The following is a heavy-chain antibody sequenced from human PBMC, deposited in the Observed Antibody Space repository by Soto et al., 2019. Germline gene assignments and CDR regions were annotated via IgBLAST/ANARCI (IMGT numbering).Heavy chain of an antibody. CDR2: ISSSSSYI. CDR3: ARGISYYDILTGYYTNDY. CDR1: GFTFRSYS. J-gene: IGHJ4*02. V-gene: IGHV3-21*01. D-gene: IGHD3-9*01. Sequence: EVQLVESGGGLVKPGGSLRLSCAASGFTFRSYSMNWVRQAPGKGLEWVSSISSSSSYIYYADSVKGRFTISRDNAKNSLYLQMNSLRAEDTAVYYCARGISYYDILTGYYTNDYWGQGTLVTVSS.